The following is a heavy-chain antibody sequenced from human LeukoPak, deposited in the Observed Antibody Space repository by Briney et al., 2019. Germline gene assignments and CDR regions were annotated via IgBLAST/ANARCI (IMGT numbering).Heavy chain of an antibody. Sequence: GGSLRLSCAASGFTFSSYSMNWARQAPGKELEWVSSISSSSSYIYYADSVKGRFTISRDNAKNSLYLQMNSLRAEDTAVYYCASSLVDTAMARTDYWGQGTLVTVSS. CDR1: GFTFSSYS. D-gene: IGHD5-18*01. J-gene: IGHJ4*02. CDR2: ISSSSSYI. CDR3: ASSLVDTAMARTDY. V-gene: IGHV3-21*01.